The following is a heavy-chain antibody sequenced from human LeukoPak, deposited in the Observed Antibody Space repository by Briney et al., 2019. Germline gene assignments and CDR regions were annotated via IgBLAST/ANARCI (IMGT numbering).Heavy chain of an antibody. V-gene: IGHV3-74*03. J-gene: IGHJ4*02. Sequence: AGGSLRLSCAASGSSFSTSWMHWVRQAPGKGLVWVSRINDDGSRTTSADSVKGRFTISRDNAKNTVYLQMNSLRAEDTAVYYCARALGSPLDYWGQGTLLIVSS. CDR3: ARALGSPLDY. D-gene: IGHD1-26*01. CDR2: INDDGSRT. CDR1: GSSFSTSW.